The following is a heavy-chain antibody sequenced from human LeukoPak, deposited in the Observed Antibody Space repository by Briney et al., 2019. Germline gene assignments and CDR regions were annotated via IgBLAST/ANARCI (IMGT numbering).Heavy chain of an antibody. CDR2: ISGSGGNT. CDR1: GFTFSSYA. D-gene: IGHD3-22*01. Sequence: PGGSLRLSCAASGFTFSSYAMSWVRQAPGKGLEWVSTISGSGGNTYYADSVKGRFTISRDNSKNTLCLQMDSLRAEDTAVCYCAKDRYYYDSSAYYYSDAFNIWGQGTMVTVSS. CDR3: AKDRYYYDSSAYYYSDAFNI. J-gene: IGHJ3*02. V-gene: IGHV3-23*01.